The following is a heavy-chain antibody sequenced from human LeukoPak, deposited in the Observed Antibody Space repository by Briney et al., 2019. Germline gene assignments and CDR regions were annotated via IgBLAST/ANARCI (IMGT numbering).Heavy chain of an antibody. D-gene: IGHD1-14*01. CDR3: ARGATRNYFDY. J-gene: IGHJ4*02. V-gene: IGHV4-61*02. CDR1: GGSISSGSYY. Sequence: PSQTLSLTCTVSGGSISSGSYYWSWIRQPAGKGLEWIGRIYTSGSTNYNPSLKSRVTISVDTSKNQFSLKLSSVTAADTAAYYCARGATRNYFDYWGQGTLVTVSS. CDR2: IYTSGST.